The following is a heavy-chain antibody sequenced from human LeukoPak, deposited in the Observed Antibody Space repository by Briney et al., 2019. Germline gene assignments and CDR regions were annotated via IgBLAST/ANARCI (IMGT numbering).Heavy chain of an antibody. CDR3: ARATEAWLLYYYGMDL. CDR1: GFTFSSYD. CDR2: IWYDGSNK. D-gene: IGHD3-22*01. Sequence: GRCLRLSCAASGFTFSSYDMHWVRQAPGKGVEWEAVIWYDGSNKYYADSVKGRFTISRDNSKNTLYLQMNSLRAEDTAVYYCARATEAWLLYYYGMDLSGQGTTVTVSS. V-gene: IGHV3-33*01. J-gene: IGHJ6*02.